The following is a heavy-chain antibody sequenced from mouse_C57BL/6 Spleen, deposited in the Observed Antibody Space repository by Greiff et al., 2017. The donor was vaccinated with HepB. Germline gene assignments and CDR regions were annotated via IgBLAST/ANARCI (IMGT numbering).Heavy chain of an antibody. D-gene: IGHD2-4*01. Sequence: VQLVESGPGLVAPSQSLSITCTVSGFSLTSYAISWVRQPPGKGLEWLGVIWTGGGTNYNSALKSRLSISKDNSKSQVFLKMNSLQTDDTARYYCARTYYDYDERAYWYFDVWGTGTTVTVSS. CDR3: ARTYYDYDERAYWYFDV. J-gene: IGHJ1*03. CDR2: IWTGGGT. CDR1: GFSLTSYA. V-gene: IGHV2-9-1*01.